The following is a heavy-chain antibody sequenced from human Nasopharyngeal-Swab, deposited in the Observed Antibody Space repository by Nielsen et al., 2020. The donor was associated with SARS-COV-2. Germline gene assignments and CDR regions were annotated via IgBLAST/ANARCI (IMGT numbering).Heavy chain of an antibody. D-gene: IGHD2-15*01. J-gene: IGHJ6*02. CDR1: GYTFTSYG. CDR2: ISAYNGNT. V-gene: IGHV1-18*01. CDR3: ARDRLNEGIDYYYYYGMDV. Sequence: ASVKVSCKASGYTFTSYGISWVRQAPGQGLEWMGWISAYNGNTNYAQKFQGRVTMTRDTSISTAYMELSRLRSDDTAVYYCARDRLNEGIDYYYYYGMDVWGQGTTVTVSS.